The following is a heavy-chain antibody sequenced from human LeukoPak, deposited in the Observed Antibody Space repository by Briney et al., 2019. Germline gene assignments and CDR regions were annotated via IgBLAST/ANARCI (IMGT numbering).Heavy chain of an antibody. CDR1: GGSISTYF. CDR2: IYFSGST. V-gene: IGHV4-59*08. D-gene: IGHD1-26*01. J-gene: IGHJ4*02. Sequence: SETLSLTCTVSGGSISTYFWSWIRQPPGKGLEWIGHIYFSGSTNYNPSLKSRVTISVDTSKNQFSLKLSSVTAADTAVYYCARHKSSGTYPLDYWGQGTLVTVFS. CDR3: ARHKSSGTYPLDY.